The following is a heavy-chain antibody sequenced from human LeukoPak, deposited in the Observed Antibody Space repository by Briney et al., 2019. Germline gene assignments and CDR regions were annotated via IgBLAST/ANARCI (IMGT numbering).Heavy chain of an antibody. CDR1: GYTLTELS. CDR2: FDPEDGET. CDR3: ATDRIAVAGSEFDY. J-gene: IGHJ4*02. D-gene: IGHD6-19*01. V-gene: IGHV1-24*01. Sequence: ASVKVSCKVSGYTLTELSMHWVRQAPGEALEWTGGFDPEDGETIYAQKFQGRVTMTEDTSTDTAYMELSSLRSEDTAVYYCATDRIAVAGSEFDYWGQGTLVTVSS.